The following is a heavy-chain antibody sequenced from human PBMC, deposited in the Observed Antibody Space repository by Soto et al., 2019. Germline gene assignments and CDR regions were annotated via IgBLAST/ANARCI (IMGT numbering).Heavy chain of an antibody. Sequence: GESLKISCQASGYSFTTYWISWVRQMPGKGLECMGRIDPTDSYTDYGPSFEGHVTMSVDRSINTAYLEWSSLKASDSAMYYCASLPRAKDSSVYHIFNFGGREPLVPVPS. V-gene: IGHV5-10-1*01. D-gene: IGHD3-22*01. J-gene: IGHJ4*02. CDR2: IDPTDSYT. CDR3: ASLPRAKDSSVYHIFNF. CDR1: GYSFTTYW.